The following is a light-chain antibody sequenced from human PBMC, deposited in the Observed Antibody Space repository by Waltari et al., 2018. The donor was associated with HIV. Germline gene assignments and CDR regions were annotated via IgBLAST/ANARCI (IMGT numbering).Light chain of an antibody. CDR3: SVWDDSLAGWM. CDR2: LND. J-gene: IGLJ3*02. Sequence: QSVLTQPPSASGSPGQRVTISCSGTHPTIGSNTVHWYQQPPGAAPNLLISLNDQRPSGVPDRFSGSKSGTSASLVISGLRSEDEADYFCSVWDDSLAGWMFGGGTRLTVL. V-gene: IGLV1-47*01. CDR1: HPTIGSNT.